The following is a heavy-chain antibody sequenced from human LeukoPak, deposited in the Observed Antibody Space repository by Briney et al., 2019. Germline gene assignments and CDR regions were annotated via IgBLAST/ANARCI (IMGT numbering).Heavy chain of an antibody. Sequence: SGTLSLTCAVSGGSISSSNWWSWVRQPPGKGLEWIGEIYHSGSTNYNPSLKSRVTISVDKSKNQFSLKLSSVTAADTAVYYCARGGNYDSSGTNFDYWGQGTLVTVSS. CDR3: ARGGNYDSSGTNFDY. V-gene: IGHV4-4*02. D-gene: IGHD3-22*01. J-gene: IGHJ4*02. CDR2: IYHSGST. CDR1: GGSISSSNW.